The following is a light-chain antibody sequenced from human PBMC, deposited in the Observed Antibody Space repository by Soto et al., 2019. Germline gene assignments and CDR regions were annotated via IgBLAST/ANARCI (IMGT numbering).Light chain of an antibody. J-gene: IGKJ3*01. Sequence: EIVLTQSPATLSLSPGERATLSCRASQSVSSYLAWYQQKSGQAPRLLIYDASDRATGIPARFSGSGSGTDFTLTISSLEPEDFAVYYCQQRSNGTTFGPGTKVDIK. CDR1: QSVSSY. CDR2: DAS. CDR3: QQRSNGTT. V-gene: IGKV3-11*01.